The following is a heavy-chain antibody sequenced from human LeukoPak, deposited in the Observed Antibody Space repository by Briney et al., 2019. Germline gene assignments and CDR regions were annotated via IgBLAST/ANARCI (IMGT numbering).Heavy chain of an antibody. D-gene: IGHD6-19*01. J-gene: IGHJ4*02. CDR1: GGSISRSSYY. CDR2: IYYSGST. Sequence: SETLSLTCTVSGGSISRSSYYWDWIRQPPGKGLEWIGSIYYSGSTFYNPSLKSRVTISVDTSKNQFSLNVSSVTAADTAVYYCARSRGSSGWIDYWGQGTLVTVSS. V-gene: IGHV4-39*07. CDR3: ARSRGSSGWIDY.